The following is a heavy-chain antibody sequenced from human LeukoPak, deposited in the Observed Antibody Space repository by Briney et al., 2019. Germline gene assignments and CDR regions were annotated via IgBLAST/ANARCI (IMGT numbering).Heavy chain of an antibody. CDR2: IKQDGSEK. Sequence: PSETLSLTCAVSGGSISSSNWWSWVRQAPGKGLEWVANIKQDGSEKYYVDSVKGRFTISRDNAKNSLYLQMNSLRAEDTAVYYCARTRITMIVGLASRFDYWGQGTLVTVSS. CDR3: ARTRITMIVGLASRFDY. D-gene: IGHD3-22*01. CDR1: GGSISSSNW. J-gene: IGHJ4*02. V-gene: IGHV3-7*01.